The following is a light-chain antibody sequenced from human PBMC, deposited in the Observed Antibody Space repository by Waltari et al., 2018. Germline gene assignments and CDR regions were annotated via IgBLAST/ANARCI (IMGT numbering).Light chain of an antibody. J-gene: IGKJ1*01. CDR1: QSVRGS. CDR3: QHYVRLPAT. CDR2: GAS. V-gene: IGKV3-20*01. Sequence: ESVLTQSPGTLSLSPGERATLSCRASQSVRGSLAWYQQKAGQAPRLLIYGASSRATGIPDRFSGSGSGTDFSLTISRLEPEDFAVYYCQHYVRLPATFGQGTKVEIK.